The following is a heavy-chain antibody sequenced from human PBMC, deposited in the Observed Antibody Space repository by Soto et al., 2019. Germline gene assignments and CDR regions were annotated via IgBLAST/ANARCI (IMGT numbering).Heavy chain of an antibody. CDR3: ARTVVPAAESYYYYYMDV. V-gene: IGHV1-3*01. CDR2: INAGNGNT. Sequence: ASVKVSCKASGYTFTSYAMHWVRQAPGQRLEWMGWINAGNGNTKYSQKFQGRVTITRDTSASTAYMELSSLRSEDTAVYYRARTVVPAAESYYYYYMDVWGKGTTVTVSS. D-gene: IGHD2-2*01. J-gene: IGHJ6*03. CDR1: GYTFTSYA.